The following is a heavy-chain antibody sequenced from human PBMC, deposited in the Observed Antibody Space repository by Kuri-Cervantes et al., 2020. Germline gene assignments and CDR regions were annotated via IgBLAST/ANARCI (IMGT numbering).Heavy chain of an antibody. J-gene: IGHJ4*02. D-gene: IGHD6-19*01. CDR1: GFTFSSYS. CDR3: AKDRAVGSTPYYFDY. V-gene: IGHV3-48*01. Sequence: GGSLRLSCAASGFTFSSYSMNWVRQAPGKGPEWVSYISSSSSTIYYADSVKGRFTISRDNSKNTLYLQMNSLRAEDTAVYHCAKDRAVGSTPYYFDYWGQGTLVTVSS. CDR2: ISSSSSTI.